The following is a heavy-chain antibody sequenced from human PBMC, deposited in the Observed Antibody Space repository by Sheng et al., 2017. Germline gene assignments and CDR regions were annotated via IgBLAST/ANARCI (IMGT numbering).Heavy chain of an antibody. J-gene: IGHJ4*02. Sequence: EVQLVESGGGLVQPGGSLRLSCAASGFTFSDHYMDWVRQAPGKGLEWVGRTRNKANSYTTEYAASVKGRFTISRDDSKNSLYLQMNSLKTEDTAVYYCARVGYSGGYYNDYWGQGTLVTVSS. V-gene: IGHV3-72*01. CDR3: ARVGYSGGYYNDY. D-gene: IGHD1-26*01. CDR1: GFTFSDHY. CDR2: TRNKANSYTT.